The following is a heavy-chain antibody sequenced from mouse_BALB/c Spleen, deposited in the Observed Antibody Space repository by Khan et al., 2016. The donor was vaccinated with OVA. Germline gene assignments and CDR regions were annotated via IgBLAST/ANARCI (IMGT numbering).Heavy chain of an antibody. CDR1: GFSLTDYG. CDR3: AKGVWSYYFALDY. J-gene: IGHJ4*01. V-gene: IGHV2-6-5*01. CDR2: IWGGGST. Sequence: VQLVETGPGLVAPSQSLSITCTVSGFSLTDYGVSWIRQPPGKGLEWLGVIWGGGSTYYNSALKSRLSISKDNSKSQVLLKMSSLQTDDTAMYCCAKGVWSYYFALDYWGQGTSVTVSS.